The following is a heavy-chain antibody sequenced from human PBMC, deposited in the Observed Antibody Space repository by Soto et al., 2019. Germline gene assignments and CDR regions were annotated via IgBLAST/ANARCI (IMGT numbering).Heavy chain of an antibody. CDR3: AKTQTGYSSSGDQTGLVSDY. Sequence: GGSLRLSCAASGFTFSSYGMYWVRQAPGKGLECVAVISYDGSNKYYADSVKGRFTISRGNSKNTLYLQMNSLRAEDTAVYYCAKTQTGYSSSGDQTGLVSDYWGQGTLVTVSS. CDR2: ISYDGSNK. J-gene: IGHJ4*02. D-gene: IGHD6-13*01. CDR1: GFTFSSYG. V-gene: IGHV3-30*18.